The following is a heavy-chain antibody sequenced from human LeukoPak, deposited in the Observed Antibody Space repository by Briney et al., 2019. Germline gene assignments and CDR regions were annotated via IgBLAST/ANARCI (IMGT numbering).Heavy chain of an antibody. CDR2: IYTSGST. CDR3: ARESGGYCGGDCPLDY. V-gene: IGHV4-4*07. J-gene: IGHJ4*02. D-gene: IGHD2-21*01. Sequence: SETLSLTCTVSGGSISSYYWSWIRQPAGKGLEWIGRIYTSGSTNYNPSLKSRVTMSVDTSKNQFSLKLSSVTAADTAVYYCARESGGYCGGDCPLDYWGQGTLVTVSS. CDR1: GGSISSYY.